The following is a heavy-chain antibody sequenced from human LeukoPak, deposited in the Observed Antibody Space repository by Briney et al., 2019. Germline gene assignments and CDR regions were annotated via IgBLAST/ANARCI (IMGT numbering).Heavy chain of an antibody. V-gene: IGHV4-34*01. J-gene: IGHJ4*02. CDR3: ASTERCSTTRPLDY. CDR2: INHSGST. Sequence: PSVTLSLTCAVYGGSFRGYYWSWIRQPPGKGREWIGEINHSGSTNYNPSLKSRVTISLDTSMKKFSLKLNSVTAADTAVYYCASTERCSTTRPLDYWGQGTLVTVSS. CDR1: GGSFRGYY. D-gene: IGHD2-2*01.